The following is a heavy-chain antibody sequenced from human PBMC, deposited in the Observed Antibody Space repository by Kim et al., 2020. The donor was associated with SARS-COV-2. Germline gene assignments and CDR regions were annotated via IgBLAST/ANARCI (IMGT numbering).Heavy chain of an antibody. CDR3: AKDHGYSGYDSHSYFDY. J-gene: IGHJ4*02. D-gene: IGHD5-12*01. V-gene: IGHV3-23*03. Sequence: VKGRFTISRDNSKNTLYLQMNSLRAEDTAVYYCAKDHGYSGYDSHSYFDYWGQGTLVTVSS.